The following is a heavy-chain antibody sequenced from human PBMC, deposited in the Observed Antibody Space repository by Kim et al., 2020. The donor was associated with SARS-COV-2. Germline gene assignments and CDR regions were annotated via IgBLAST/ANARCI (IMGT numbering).Heavy chain of an antibody. CDR3: ARRKVTAQYYFDY. V-gene: IGHV3-23*01. Sequence: YADSVKGRLTSYRDNCKNTVYLQMNSLRAEETAVYYCARRKVTAQYYFDYWGQGTLVTISS. D-gene: IGHD2-21*02. J-gene: IGHJ4*02.